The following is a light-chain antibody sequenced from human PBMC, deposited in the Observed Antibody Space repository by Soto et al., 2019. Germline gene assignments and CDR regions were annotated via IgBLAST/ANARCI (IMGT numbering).Light chain of an antibody. CDR2: AAY. CDR3: KQYYSYPRT. CDR1: QSIRSY. V-gene: IGKV1-39*01. J-gene: IGKJ1*01. Sequence: DIQMTQSPSSLSASVGDRVTITCRASQSIRSYLNCYQQKPGKAHKLLIYAAYTLQSGVQSRFSGSGSGTDFTLTIRCLQSEDFATYYCKQYYSYPRTFGQGTKVDIK.